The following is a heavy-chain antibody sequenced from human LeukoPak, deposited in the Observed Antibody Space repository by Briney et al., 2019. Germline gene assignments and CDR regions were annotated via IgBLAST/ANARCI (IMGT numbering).Heavy chain of an antibody. CDR2: MNPNSGNT. CDR1: GYTFTSYD. D-gene: IGHD6-6*01. CDR3: AKVDSSSSYFDY. J-gene: IGHJ4*02. Sequence: ASVKVSCKASGYTFTSYDINWVRQATGQGLEWMGWMNPNSGNTGYAQKFQGRVIMTRNTSISTAYMELSSLRSEDTAVYYCAKVDSSSSYFDYWGQGTLVTVSS. V-gene: IGHV1-8*01.